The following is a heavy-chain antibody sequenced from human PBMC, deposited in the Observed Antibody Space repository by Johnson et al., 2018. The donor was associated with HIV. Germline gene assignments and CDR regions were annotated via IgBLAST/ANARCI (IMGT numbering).Heavy chain of an antibody. CDR3: ARGAVGGTTYAFDI. Sequence: VQLVESGGGLVQSGGSLRLSCAASGFTFSNHWMHWVRQAPGKGLVWVSGINWNGGSTGYADSVKGRFTISRDNAKNSLYLQMNSLRAEDTALYYCARGAVGGTTYAFDIWGQGTMVTVSS. D-gene: IGHD1-26*01. J-gene: IGHJ3*02. V-gene: IGHV3-20*04. CDR2: INWNGGST. CDR1: GFTFSNHW.